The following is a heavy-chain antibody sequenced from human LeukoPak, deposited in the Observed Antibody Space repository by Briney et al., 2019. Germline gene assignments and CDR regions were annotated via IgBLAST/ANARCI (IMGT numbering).Heavy chain of an antibody. J-gene: IGHJ6*03. V-gene: IGHV4-39*01. CDR3: ARLVANWCRPRFYMDV. D-gene: IGHD5-12*01. CDR2: IYYSGST. CDR1: GGSISSSSYY. Sequence: SETLSLTCTVSGGSISSSSYYWGWIRQPPGKGLEWIGSIYYSGSTYYNPSLKSRVTISVDTSKNQFSLKLSSVTAADTAVYYCARLVANWCRPRFYMDVWGKGTTVTVSS.